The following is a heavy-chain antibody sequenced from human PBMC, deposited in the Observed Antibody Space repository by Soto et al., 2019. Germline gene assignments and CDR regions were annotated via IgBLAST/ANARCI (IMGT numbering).Heavy chain of an antibody. V-gene: IGHV4-59*01. CDR1: YGSISNYY. Sequence: PSETLSLTCTVSYGSISNYYWKWIRHPPGKGLEWIGYIYYTGNTNSNPSLKSRVTLSLDTSKNQLSLKLTSVTPADTAVYYCARESDIPYGIDVWGQGTTVTVSS. CDR2: IYYTGNT. CDR3: ARESDIPYGIDV. J-gene: IGHJ6*02.